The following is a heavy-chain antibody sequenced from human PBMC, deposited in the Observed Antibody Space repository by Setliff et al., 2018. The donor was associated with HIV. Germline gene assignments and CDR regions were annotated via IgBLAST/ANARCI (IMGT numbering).Heavy chain of an antibody. CDR3: ARDPLVGAPDYFDY. V-gene: IGHV3-21*04. CDR2: ISIGSGGAI. CDR1: GFTFRNYK. J-gene: IGHJ4*02. Sequence: PGGSLRLSCAASGFTFRNYKFNWVRQAPGRGLEWVSSISIGSGGAIDYADSVQGRFTISRDKSKNTLYLQMNSLRAEDTAFYYCARDPLVGAPDYFDYWGQGTLVTVSS. D-gene: IGHD1-26*01.